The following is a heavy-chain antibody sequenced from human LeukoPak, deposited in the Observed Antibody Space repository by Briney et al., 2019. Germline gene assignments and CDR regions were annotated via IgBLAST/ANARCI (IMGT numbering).Heavy chain of an antibody. D-gene: IGHD4-11*01. CDR3: ERDRGLYSDYPVMIDP. CDR2: IYTSGST. CDR1: GGSISSGSYY. Sequence: SETLSLTCTVSGGSISSGSYYWSWIRQPAGKGLEWIGRIYTSGSTNYNPSLKSRVTISVDTSKNQFSLKLSSVTAADTAVYYCERDRGLYSDYPVMIDPWGQGSLVTVSS. J-gene: IGHJ5*02. V-gene: IGHV4-61*02.